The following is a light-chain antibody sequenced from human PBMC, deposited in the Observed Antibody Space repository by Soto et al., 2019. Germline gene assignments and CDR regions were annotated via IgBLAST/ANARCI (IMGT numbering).Light chain of an antibody. Sequence: EIVLTQSPATLSLSPGERATLSCRASQSVSSYLAWYQQKPGQAPRLLIYDASNRATVIPARFSGSVSGTAFTLTNSSLEPADFAVYYCQQLSNWPNWTFGQGTKVEIK. CDR1: QSVSSY. CDR3: QQLSNWPNWT. J-gene: IGKJ1*01. V-gene: IGKV3-11*01. CDR2: DAS.